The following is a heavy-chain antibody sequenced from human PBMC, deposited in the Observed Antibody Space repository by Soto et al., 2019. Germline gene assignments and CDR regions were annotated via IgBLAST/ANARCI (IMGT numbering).Heavy chain of an antibody. CDR3: ARGLQRYGEKVPEYYYYYMDV. J-gene: IGHJ6*03. CDR1: GFTFSSYG. Sequence: QVQLVESGGGVVQPGRSLRLSCAASGFTFSSYGMHWVRQAPGKGLEWVAVIWYDGSNKYYADSVKGRFTISRDNSKNTLYLHMNSLRAEDTAVYYCARGLQRYGEKVPEYYYYYMDVWGKGTTVTVSS. V-gene: IGHV3-33*01. CDR2: IWYDGSNK. D-gene: IGHD4-17*01.